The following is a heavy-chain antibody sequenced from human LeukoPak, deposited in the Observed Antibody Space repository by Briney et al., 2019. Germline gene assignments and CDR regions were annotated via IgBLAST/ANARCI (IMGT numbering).Heavy chain of an antibody. CDR2: ISSGSSYT. D-gene: IGHD2-15*01. V-gene: IGHV3-11*03. CDR3: AKTKRYCSGGSCYRPSDF. Sequence: PGGSLRLSCAASGFTFSDYYMSWIRQAPGKGLEWVSDISSGSSYTNYAESVQGRFGISRDNAKNSLFLQMTSLRVEDTAVYYCAKTKRYCSGGSCYRPSDFWGQGTLVTVSS. CDR1: GFTFSDYY. J-gene: IGHJ4*02.